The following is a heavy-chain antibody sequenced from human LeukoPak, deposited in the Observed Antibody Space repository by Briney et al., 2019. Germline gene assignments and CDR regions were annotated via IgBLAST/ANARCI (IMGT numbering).Heavy chain of an antibody. V-gene: IGHV4-59*01. Sequence: PSETLSLTCSVSGGSITSYYWSWIRQPPGKGLEWIGYISYSGSTNYNPSLKSRVSISIDTSKNQFSLKLSSVTAADTAVYYCARDGGVRVNWGQGTLVTVSS. CDR3: ARDGGVRVN. J-gene: IGHJ4*02. D-gene: IGHD3-16*01. CDR2: ISYSGST. CDR1: GGSITSYY.